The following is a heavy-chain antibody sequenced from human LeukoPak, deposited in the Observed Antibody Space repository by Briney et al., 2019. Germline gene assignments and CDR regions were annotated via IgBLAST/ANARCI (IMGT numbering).Heavy chain of an antibody. V-gene: IGHV3-48*02. CDR3: ATNSNYAFDI. CDR1: GFTFSSYE. CDR2: ISGGTSTI. D-gene: IGHD2-8*01. J-gene: IGHJ3*02. Sequence: HPGGSLRLSCAASGFTFSSYEMNWVRQAPGKGLEWVSFISGGTSTIYYADSVKGRFTISRDNAKNSLYLQMNSLRDEDTAVYYCATNSNYAFDIWGQGTMVTVSS.